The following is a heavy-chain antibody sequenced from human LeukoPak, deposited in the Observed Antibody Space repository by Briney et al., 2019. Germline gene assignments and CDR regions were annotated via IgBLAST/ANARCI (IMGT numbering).Heavy chain of an antibody. CDR2: INPNSGGT. V-gene: IGHV1-2*02. D-gene: IGHD3-22*01. J-gene: IGHJ4*02. Sequence: GASVKVSCKASGYTFTGYYMHWVRQAPGQGLEWMGWINPNSGGTNYAQKFQGRVTMTRDTSISTAYVELSRLRSDDTAVYYCARSSYYYDTPRGYWGQGTLVTVSS. CDR3: ARSSYYYDTPRGY. CDR1: GYTFTGYY.